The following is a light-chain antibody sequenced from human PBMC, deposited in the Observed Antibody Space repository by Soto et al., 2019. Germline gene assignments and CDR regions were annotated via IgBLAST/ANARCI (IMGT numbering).Light chain of an antibody. Sequence: EIVLTQSPGTLSLSPGERATLSCRASQSVSSSYLAWYQHKPGQAPRLLMYGASSRATGIPDRFSGSGSGTDFTLTISRLEPEDFAVYYCQQYVSSRCTFGQGTKVDIK. V-gene: IGKV3-20*01. CDR2: GAS. CDR1: QSVSSSY. J-gene: IGKJ1*01. CDR3: QQYVSSRCT.